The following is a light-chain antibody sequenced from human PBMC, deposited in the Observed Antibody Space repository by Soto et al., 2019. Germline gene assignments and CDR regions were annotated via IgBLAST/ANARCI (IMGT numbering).Light chain of an antibody. CDR3: SSYTSSSLRV. V-gene: IGLV2-14*01. Sequence: QSALTQPASVSGSPGQSITISCTGTSSDVGDYNYVSWYQQHPGKAPKLMIYEVSNRPSGVSNRFSASKSGNTASLTISGLQAEDEADYYCSSYTSSSLRVFGTGTKLTV. CDR2: EVS. CDR1: SSDVGDYNY. J-gene: IGLJ1*01.